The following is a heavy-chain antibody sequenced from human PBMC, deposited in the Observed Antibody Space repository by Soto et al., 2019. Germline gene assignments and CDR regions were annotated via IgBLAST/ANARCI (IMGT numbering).Heavy chain of an antibody. CDR1: GGSFGKSA. D-gene: IGHD3-3*01. V-gene: IGHV1-69*13. CDR3: ATGVIWIGYFTVDS. CDR2: FIPVYRTL. J-gene: IGHJ4*02. Sequence: GASVKVSCKASGGSFGKSAINWVRQTPGQGLEWLGGFIPVYRTLNYAQKFQGRVTITADESTGTAYMTLSSLASDDTAVYYCATGVIWIGYFTVDSWGQGTRVTGSS.